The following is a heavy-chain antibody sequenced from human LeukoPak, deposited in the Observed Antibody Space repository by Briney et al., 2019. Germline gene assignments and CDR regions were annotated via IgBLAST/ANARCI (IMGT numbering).Heavy chain of an antibody. CDR2: ISYDGSNK. CDR1: GFTFSSYG. J-gene: IGHJ4*02. Sequence: GGSLRLSCAASGFTFSSYGMHWVRQAPGKGLEWVAVISYDGSNKYYADSVKGRFTISRDNSKNTLYLQMNSLRAEDTAVYYCARDAPLQYYDFWSGPRESDCWGQGTLVTVSS. V-gene: IGHV3-30*03. D-gene: IGHD3-3*01. CDR3: ARDAPLQYYDFWSGPRESDC.